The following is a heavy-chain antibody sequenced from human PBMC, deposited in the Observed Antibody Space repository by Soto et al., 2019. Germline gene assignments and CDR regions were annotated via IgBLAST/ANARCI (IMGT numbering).Heavy chain of an antibody. CDR2: INHSGST. CDR1: GGSFSGYY. J-gene: IGHJ4*02. V-gene: IGHV4-34*01. CDR3: ARGWGYSSSWYLDY. D-gene: IGHD6-13*01. Sequence: ETLSLTCAVYGGSFSGYYWSWIRQPPGKGLEWIGEINHSGSTNYNPSLKSRVTISVDTSKNQFSLKLSSVTAADTAVYYCARGWGYSSSWYLDYWGQGTLVTVSS.